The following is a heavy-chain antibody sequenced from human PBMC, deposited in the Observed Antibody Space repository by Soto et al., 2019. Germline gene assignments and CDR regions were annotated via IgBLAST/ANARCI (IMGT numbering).Heavy chain of an antibody. J-gene: IGHJ4*02. CDR1: GGSFSGYY. D-gene: IGHD3-10*01. CDR3: ARGLTNYYGSGSYYSPFDY. V-gene: IGHV4-34*01. CDR2: INHSGST. Sequence: SETLSLTCAVYGGSFSGYYWSWIRQPPGKGLEWIGEINHSGSTNYNPSLKSRVTISVDTSKNQFSLKLSSVTAADTAVYYCARGLTNYYGSGSYYSPFDYWGQGTLVTVSS.